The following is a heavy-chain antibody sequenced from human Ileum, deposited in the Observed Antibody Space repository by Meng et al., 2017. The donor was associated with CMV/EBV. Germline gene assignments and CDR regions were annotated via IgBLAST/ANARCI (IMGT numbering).Heavy chain of an antibody. D-gene: IGHD1-26*01. Sequence: VKLVECGGDLVQPCGSLRLSCAASGFTFRTNVMNGVRQAPGKGLEWVSSITADGITTYDADSVKGRFTISRDNSKNTLYLSMNSLRAEDTAVYYCARRGNYIDYWGQGTLVTVSS. CDR3: ARRGNYIDY. CDR1: GFTFRTNV. V-gene: IGHV3-23*04. CDR2: ITADGITT. J-gene: IGHJ4*02.